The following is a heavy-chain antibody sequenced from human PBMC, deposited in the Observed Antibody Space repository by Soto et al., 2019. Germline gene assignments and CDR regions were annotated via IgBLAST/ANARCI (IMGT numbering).Heavy chain of an antibody. CDR3: ARDCSVGSCYPGMDV. V-gene: IGHV3-21*01. Sequence: EVQLVESGGGLVKPGGSLRLSCAASGFNFNSYTINWVRQAPGKRLGWLSSISSSGYIFSTDSVRGRFTISRDNAKNSVYLQINSLRAEDTAVYFCARDCSVGSCYPGMDVWGQGTTVTVSS. J-gene: IGHJ6*02. D-gene: IGHD2-15*01. CDR1: GFNFNSYT. CDR2: ISSSGYI.